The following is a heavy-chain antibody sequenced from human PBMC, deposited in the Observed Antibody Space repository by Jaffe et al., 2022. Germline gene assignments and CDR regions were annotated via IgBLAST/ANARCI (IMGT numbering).Heavy chain of an antibody. CDR2: ISSSSSII. D-gene: IGHD6-13*01. Sequence: EVQLVESGGGLVQPGGSLRLSCAASGFNFSSFSMNWVRQAPGKGLEWISYISSSSSIIYYADSVKGRFTISRDNAKNSLYLQMSSLRAEDTALYYCARGRPGYIDYWGQGTLVTVSS. CDR3: ARGRPGYIDY. CDR1: GFNFSSFS. J-gene: IGHJ4*02. V-gene: IGHV3-48*01.